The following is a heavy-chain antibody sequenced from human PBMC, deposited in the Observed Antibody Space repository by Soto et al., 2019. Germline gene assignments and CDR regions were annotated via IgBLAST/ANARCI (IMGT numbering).Heavy chain of an antibody. J-gene: IGHJ6*02. CDR2: IIPILGIA. CDR3: ARGVIVATITSLYYYYGMDV. D-gene: IGHD5-12*01. V-gene: IGHV1-69*02. CDR1: GGTFSSYT. Sequence: SVKVSCKASGGTFSSYTISWVRQAPGQGLEWMGRIIPILGIANYAQKFQGRVTITADKSTSTAYMELSSLRSEDTAVYYCARGVIVATITSLYYYYGMDVWGQGTTVTVSS.